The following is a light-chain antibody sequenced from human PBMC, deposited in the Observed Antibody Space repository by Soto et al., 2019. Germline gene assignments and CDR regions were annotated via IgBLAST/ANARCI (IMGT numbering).Light chain of an antibody. J-gene: IGKJ4*01. CDR2: KAS. CDR3: QQYKSYSLT. CDR1: QSISSW. Sequence: DIQVTQSPSTLSASVGDRVTITCRASQSISSWLAWYQHKPGKAPKLLIYKASSLESGVPSRFSGSGSGTEFTLAISSLQADDFATYYCQQYKSYSLTFGGGTKVEIK. V-gene: IGKV1-5*03.